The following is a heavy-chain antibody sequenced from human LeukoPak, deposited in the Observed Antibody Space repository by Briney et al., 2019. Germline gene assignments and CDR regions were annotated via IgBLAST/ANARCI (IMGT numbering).Heavy chain of an antibody. CDR3: AKSGGYGLIDY. CDR1: GGSFSGYY. V-gene: IGHV4-59*05. Sequence: SETLSLTCAVYGGSFSGYYWGWIRQPPGKGLEWIGSIYSSGSTYYNSSLKSRVTISIDTSKNQVSLKMCSVTAADTAVYYCAKSGGYGLIDYWGQGTLVTVSS. CDR2: IYSSGST. J-gene: IGHJ4*01. D-gene: IGHD6-25*01.